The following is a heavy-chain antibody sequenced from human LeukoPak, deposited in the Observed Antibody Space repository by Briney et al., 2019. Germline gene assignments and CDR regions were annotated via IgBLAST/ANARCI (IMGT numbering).Heavy chain of an antibody. CDR3: ARGPPVSNSPFQH. CDR1: GGSISSYY. J-gene: IGHJ1*01. V-gene: IGHV4-59*01. D-gene: IGHD6-6*01. Sequence: PSKTLSLTCTVSGGSISSYYWSWIRQPPGKGLEWIGYNSGSTNYNPSLKSRVTISVDTSKNQFSLKLSSVTAADTAVYYCARGPPVSNSPFQHWGQGTLVTVSS. CDR2: NSGST.